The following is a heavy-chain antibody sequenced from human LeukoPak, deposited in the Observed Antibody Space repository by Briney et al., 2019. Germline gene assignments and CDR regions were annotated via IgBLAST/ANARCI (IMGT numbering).Heavy chain of an antibody. CDR3: ATEALDF. Sequence: GGSLSLSCAASVFPFGTLGLPWAGQPPGKGLEWVAFERYDGSDKYYADSVKGRFTISRDNSKNTLYLQMNSLRAEDTAVYYCATEALDFWGQGTLVTVSS. CDR2: ERYDGSDK. V-gene: IGHV3-30*02. CDR1: VFPFGTLG. J-gene: IGHJ4*02.